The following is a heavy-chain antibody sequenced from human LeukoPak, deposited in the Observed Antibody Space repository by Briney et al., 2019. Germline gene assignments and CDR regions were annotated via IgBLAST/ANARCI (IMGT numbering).Heavy chain of an antibody. CDR2: INPNSGGT. J-gene: IGHJ4*02. CDR1: GYTFTGYY. D-gene: IGHD6-6*01. CDR3: AGAHSSSSLAYFDY. Sequence: ASVKVSCKASGYTFTGYYMHWVRQAPGQGLEWMGWINPNSGGTNYAQKFQGRVTMTRDTSISTAYMELSRLRSDDTAVYYCAGAHSSSSLAYFDYWGQGTLVTVSS. V-gene: IGHV1-2*02.